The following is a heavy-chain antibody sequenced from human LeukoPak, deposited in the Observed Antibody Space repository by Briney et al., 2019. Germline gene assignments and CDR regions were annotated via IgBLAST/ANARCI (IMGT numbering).Heavy chain of an antibody. CDR1: GFTFSNYW. J-gene: IGHJ4*02. CDR2: IKQDGSTK. V-gene: IGHV3-7*05. D-gene: IGHD3-22*01. CDR3: ANPAFSSGYRSDY. Sequence: PGGSLRLSCAASGFTFSNYWMTWVRQAPGKGLEWVANIKQDGSTKYYVDSVKGRFTISRDNAKNSLYLQMNSLRAEDTAVYYCANPAFSSGYRSDYWGQGTLVTVSS.